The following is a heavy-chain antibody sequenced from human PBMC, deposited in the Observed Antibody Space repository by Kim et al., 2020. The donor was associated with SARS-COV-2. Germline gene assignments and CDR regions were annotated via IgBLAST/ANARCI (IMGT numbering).Heavy chain of an antibody. CDR2: INHSGST. Sequence: SETLSLTCAVYGGSFSGYYWSWIRQPPGKGLEWIGEINHSGSTNYNPSLKSRVTISVDTSKNQFSLKLSSVTAADTAVYYCARGRVDLRFLEWLFRGDAFDIWGQGTMVTVSS. CDR1: GGSFSGYY. D-gene: IGHD3-3*01. J-gene: IGHJ3*02. CDR3: ARGRVDLRFLEWLFRGDAFDI. V-gene: IGHV4-34*01.